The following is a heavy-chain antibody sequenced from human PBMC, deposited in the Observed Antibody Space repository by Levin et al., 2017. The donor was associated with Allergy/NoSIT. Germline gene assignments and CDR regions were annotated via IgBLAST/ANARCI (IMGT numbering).Heavy chain of an antibody. CDR1: GGSISSGGYY. J-gene: IGHJ3*02. CDR3: ARGVVVAMRSHNAFHI. CDR2: IFYSGST. D-gene: IGHD2-15*01. V-gene: IGHV4-31*02. Sequence: SQTLSLTCAVSGGSISSGGYYWSWIRQHPGKGLEWIGYIFYSGSTAYNPSLKSRVTISVDTPKNQFFLKLSSVTAADTAVYFCARGVVVAMRSHNAFHIWGQRTMVTVSS.